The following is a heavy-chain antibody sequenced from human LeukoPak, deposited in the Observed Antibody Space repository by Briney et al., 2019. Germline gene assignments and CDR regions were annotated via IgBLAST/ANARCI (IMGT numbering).Heavy chain of an antibody. J-gene: IGHJ5*02. V-gene: IGHV1-18*01. CDR1: GYTFTSYG. Sequence: GASVKVSCKASGYTFTSYGISWVRQAPGQGLEWMGWISAYNGNTNYAQKLQGRVTVTTDTSTSTAYMELRSLRSDDTAVYYCARVREGYCGGGSCPNWFDPWGQGTLVTVSS. D-gene: IGHD2-15*01. CDR3: ARVREGYCGGGSCPNWFDP. CDR2: ISAYNGNT.